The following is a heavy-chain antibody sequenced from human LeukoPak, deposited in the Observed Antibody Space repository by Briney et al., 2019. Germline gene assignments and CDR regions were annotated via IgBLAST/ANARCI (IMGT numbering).Heavy chain of an antibody. D-gene: IGHD2-15*01. CDR3: ARGYCSGGSCYIGYNWFDP. Sequence: ASVKVSCKASGYTFTGSYMHWVRQAPGQGLEWMGWMNPKSGGTNYAQKFQGRVTMTRDTSISTAYMELSSLRSDDTAVYYCARGYCSGGSCYIGYNWFDPWGQGTLVTVSS. CDR1: GYTFTGSY. CDR2: MNPKSGGT. V-gene: IGHV1-2*02. J-gene: IGHJ5*02.